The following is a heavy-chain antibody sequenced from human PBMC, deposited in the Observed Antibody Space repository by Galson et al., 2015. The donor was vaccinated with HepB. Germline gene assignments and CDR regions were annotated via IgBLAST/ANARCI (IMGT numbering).Heavy chain of an antibody. Sequence: SVKVSCKASGGTFSSYAISWVRQAPGQGLEWMGGIIPIFGTANYAQKYQGRVTITADESTSTAYMELSSLRSEDTAVYYCARSQYCSSTSCLDYWGQGTLVTVSS. D-gene: IGHD2-2*01. V-gene: IGHV1-69*13. CDR1: GGTFSSYA. J-gene: IGHJ4*02. CDR3: ARSQYCSSTSCLDY. CDR2: IIPIFGTA.